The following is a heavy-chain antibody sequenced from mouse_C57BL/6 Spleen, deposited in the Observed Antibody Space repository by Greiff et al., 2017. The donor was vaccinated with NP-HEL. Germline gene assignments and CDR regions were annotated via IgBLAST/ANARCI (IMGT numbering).Heavy chain of an antibody. CDR2: IYPGDGDT. CDR1: GYAFSSYW. J-gene: IGHJ4*01. D-gene: IGHD2-12*01. CDR3: ASLRFYYAMDY. V-gene: IGHV1-80*01. Sequence: QVQLQQSGAELVKPGASVKISCKASGYAFSSYWMNWVKQRPGKGLEWIGQIYPGDGDTNYNVKFKGKATLTADKSSSTAYMQLSSLTSEDSAVYFCASLRFYYAMDYWGQGTSVTVSS.